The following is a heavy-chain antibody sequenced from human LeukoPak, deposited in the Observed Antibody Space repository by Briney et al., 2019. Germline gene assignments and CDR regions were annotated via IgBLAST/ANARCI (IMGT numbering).Heavy chain of an antibody. D-gene: IGHD6-19*01. CDR2: IYYSGST. CDR1: GGSIINRSYY. Sequence: PSETLSLTCSVSGGSIINRSYYWGWIRQPPGKGLEWIGIIYYSGSTDYNPSLKSRVTISVDTSKNQLSLNVRTVTGADTAMYYCALGYTTGWYYFDLWGRGTLVTVSS. J-gene: IGHJ2*01. V-gene: IGHV4-39*01. CDR3: ALGYTTGWYYFDL.